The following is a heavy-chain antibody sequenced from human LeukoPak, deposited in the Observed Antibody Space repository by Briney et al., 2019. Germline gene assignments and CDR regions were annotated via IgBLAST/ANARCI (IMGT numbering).Heavy chain of an antibody. Sequence: GASVKVSCKASGYTFTDYFMHWVRQAPGQGLEWMGWINPNSGGTNYAHKFQGRVTMTRDTSISTAYMELSRLRSDDTAVYYCAVRYYYGRQNWFDPWGQGTLVTVSS. J-gene: IGHJ5*02. CDR1: GYTFTDYF. D-gene: IGHD3-10*01. CDR2: INPNSGGT. CDR3: AVRYYYGRQNWFDP. V-gene: IGHV1-2*02.